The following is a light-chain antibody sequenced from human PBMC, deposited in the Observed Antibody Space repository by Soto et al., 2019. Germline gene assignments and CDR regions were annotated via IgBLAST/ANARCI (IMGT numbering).Light chain of an antibody. V-gene: IGKV3-20*01. CDR3: LQYGSSPYT. Sequence: EIVTTQSPGILSLSPGERATLSCRASQSVSRYLNWFQHKPGQAPRLLIYGASSRAAGIPDRFSGSGSGTDFTLTISRLEPEDFAVFYCLQYGSSPYTFGQGTKLEIK. CDR2: GAS. CDR1: QSVSRY. J-gene: IGKJ2*01.